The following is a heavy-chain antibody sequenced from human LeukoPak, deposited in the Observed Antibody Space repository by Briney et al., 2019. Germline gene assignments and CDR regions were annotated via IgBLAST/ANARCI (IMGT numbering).Heavy chain of an antibody. D-gene: IGHD5-18*01. CDR1: GGSISSYY. CDR3: ARLPGYSYGFFDY. V-gene: IGHV4-59*01. CDR2: IYYSGST. Sequence: SQTLSLTCTVSGGSISSYYWSWIRQPPGKGLEWIGYIYYSGSTNYNPSLKSRVTISVDTSKNQFSLKLSSVTAADTAVYYCARLPGYSYGFFDYWGQGTLVTVSS. J-gene: IGHJ4*02.